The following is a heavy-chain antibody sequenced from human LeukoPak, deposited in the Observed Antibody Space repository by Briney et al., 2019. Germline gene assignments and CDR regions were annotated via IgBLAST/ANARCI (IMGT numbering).Heavy chain of an antibody. CDR2: ISAYNGNT. V-gene: IGHV1-18*01. CDR1: GYTFTSYG. Sequence: GASVTVSCKASGYTFTSYGISWVRQAPGQGLEWMGWISAYNGNTNYAQKLQGRVTMTPDTSTSTAYMELRSLRSDDTAVYYCARIGQNSGYDFYYYYYYMDVWGKGTTVTVSS. CDR3: ARIGQNSGYDFYYYYYYMDV. D-gene: IGHD5-12*01. J-gene: IGHJ6*03.